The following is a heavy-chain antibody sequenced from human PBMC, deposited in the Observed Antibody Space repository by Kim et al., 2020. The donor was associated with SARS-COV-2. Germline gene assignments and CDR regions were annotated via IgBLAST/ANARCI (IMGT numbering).Heavy chain of an antibody. CDR3: ARGPYGGKPSDFDY. J-gene: IGHJ4*02. CDR1: GFTVSSNY. Sequence: GGSLRLSCAASGFTVSSNYMSWVRQAPGKGLEWVSVIYSGGSTYYADSVKGRFTISRHNSKNTLYLQMNSLRAEDTAVYYCARGPYGGKPSDFDYWGQGTLVTVSS. V-gene: IGHV3-53*04. D-gene: IGHD4-17*01. CDR2: IYSGGST.